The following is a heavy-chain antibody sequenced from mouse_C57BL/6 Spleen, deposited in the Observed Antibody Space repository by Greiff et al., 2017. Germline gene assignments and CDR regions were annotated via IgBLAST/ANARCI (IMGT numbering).Heavy chain of an antibody. Sequence: EVQLVESGAGLVKPGGSLKLSCAASGFTFSSYAMSWVRQTPGKRLEWVATISDGGSYTYYPDNVKGRFTISRDKANNNLYLQMSHLKSEDTDMYYCAKDGGFHFDYWGQGTTLTVSS. CDR1: GFTFSSYA. CDR3: AKDGGFHFDY. J-gene: IGHJ2*01. V-gene: IGHV5-4*01. CDR2: ISDGGSYT.